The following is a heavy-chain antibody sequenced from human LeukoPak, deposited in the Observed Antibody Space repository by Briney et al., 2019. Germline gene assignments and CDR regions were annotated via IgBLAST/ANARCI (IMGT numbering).Heavy chain of an antibody. Sequence: GGSLRLSCAASGFTFSSYSMNWVRQAPGKGLEWVSSISSSSSYIYYADSVKGRFTIPRDNAKNSLYLQMNSLRAEDTAVYYCARDSGSVVDYWGQGTLVTVSS. CDR2: ISSSSSYI. CDR1: GFTFSSYS. J-gene: IGHJ4*02. D-gene: IGHD4-23*01. V-gene: IGHV3-21*01. CDR3: ARDSGSVVDY.